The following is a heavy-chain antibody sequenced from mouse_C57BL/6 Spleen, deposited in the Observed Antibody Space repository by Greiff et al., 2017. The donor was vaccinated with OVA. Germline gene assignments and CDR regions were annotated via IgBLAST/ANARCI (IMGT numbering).Heavy chain of an antibody. J-gene: IGHJ2*01. Sequence: VQLQESGPELVKPGASVKISCKASGYAFSSSWMNWVKQRPGKGLEWIGRIYPGDGDTKYNGKFKGKATLTADKYSSTAYMQLSSLTSVASSVSFCARAHYDYGRDYWGQGTTLTVSS. CDR1: GYAFSSSW. CDR2: IYPGDGDT. D-gene: IGHD2-4*01. CDR3: ARAHYDYGRDY. V-gene: IGHV1-82*01.